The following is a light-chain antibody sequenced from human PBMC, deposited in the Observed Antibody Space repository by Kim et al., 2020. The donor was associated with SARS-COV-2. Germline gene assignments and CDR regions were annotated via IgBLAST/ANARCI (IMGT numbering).Light chain of an antibody. CDR3: QSYDNNNCVV. Sequence: NFMLTQPHSVSESPGKTVTISCTRSSGSIASNYVQWYQQRPGSAPATVIYEDKQTPSGVPDRFSGSIDSSSNSASLTISGLKTEDEADYYCQSYDNNNCVVFGGGTQLTVL. J-gene: IGLJ2*01. CDR1: SGSIASNY. V-gene: IGLV6-57*03. CDR2: EDK.